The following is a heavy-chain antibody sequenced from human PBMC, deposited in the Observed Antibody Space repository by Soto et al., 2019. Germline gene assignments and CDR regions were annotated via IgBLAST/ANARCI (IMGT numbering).Heavy chain of an antibody. CDR1: GGSISSGSYY. CDR2: IYYSGST. CDR3: ASPKTSEAAAVNGCFDA. D-gene: IGHD6-13*01. Sequence: SETLSLTCTVSGGSISSGSYYWGWIRQPPGKGLEWIGTIYYSGSTYYNPSLKSRLTISVDPSKNQFSLKLSSVTAADMAMYYCASPKTSEAAAVNGCFDAWGQGTLV. V-gene: IGHV4-39*01. J-gene: IGHJ5*02.